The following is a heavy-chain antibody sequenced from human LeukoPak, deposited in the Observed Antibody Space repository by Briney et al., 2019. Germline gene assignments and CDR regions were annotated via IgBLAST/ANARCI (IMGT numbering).Heavy chain of an antibody. V-gene: IGHV4-34*01. D-gene: IGHD6-19*01. CDR3: ARVRPIAVAGLFDY. Sequence: PSETLSLTCAVYGGSFSGYYWSWIRQPPGKGLEWIGEINHSGSTNYNPSLKSRVTISVDTSKNQFSLKLSSATAADTAVYYCARVRPIAVAGLFDYWGQGTLVTVSS. CDR1: GGSFSGYY. CDR2: INHSGST. J-gene: IGHJ4*02.